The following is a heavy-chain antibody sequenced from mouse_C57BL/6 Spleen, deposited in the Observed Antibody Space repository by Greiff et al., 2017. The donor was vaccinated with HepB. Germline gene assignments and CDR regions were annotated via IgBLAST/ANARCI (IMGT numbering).Heavy chain of an antibody. Sequence: EVHLVESGGGLVKPGGSLKLSCAASGFTFSSYAMSWVRQTPEKRLEWVATISDGGSYTYYPENVKGRFTISRDNAKNNLYLQMSHLKSEDTAMYYCARRSGTDFDYWGKGTTLTVSS. V-gene: IGHV5-4*01. D-gene: IGHD4-1*01. CDR2: ISDGGSYT. J-gene: IGHJ2*01. CDR1: GFTFSSYA. CDR3: ARRSGTDFDY.